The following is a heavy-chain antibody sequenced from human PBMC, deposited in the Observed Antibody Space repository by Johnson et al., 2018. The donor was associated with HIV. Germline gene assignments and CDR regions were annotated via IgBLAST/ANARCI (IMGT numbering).Heavy chain of an antibody. D-gene: IGHD2-2*01. Sequence: VQLVESGGGVVQPGRSLRLSCAASGFTFSSYAMHWVRQAPGKGLEWVAVISYDGSNKYYADSVKGRFTISRDNSKNTLYLQMNSLRNEDTAVYSCAKAVVPSDDAFDIWGQGTMVTVSS. CDR2: ISYDGSNK. CDR1: GFTFSSYA. J-gene: IGHJ3*02. CDR3: AKAVVPSDDAFDI. V-gene: IGHV3-30*04.